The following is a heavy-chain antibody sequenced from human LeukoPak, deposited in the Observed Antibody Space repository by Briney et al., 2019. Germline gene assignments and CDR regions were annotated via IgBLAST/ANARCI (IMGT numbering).Heavy chain of an antibody. J-gene: IGHJ1*01. CDR3: AKGRLQCFQH. CDR1: GFTFDDYA. Sequence: GGSLRLSCAASGFTFDDYAMHWVRQAPGKGLEWVSGISWNSGSIGYADSVKGRFTISRDNAENSLYLQMNSLRAEDTAVYYCAKGRLQCFQHWGQGTLVTVSS. V-gene: IGHV3-9*01. CDR2: ISWNSGSI. D-gene: IGHD4-11*01.